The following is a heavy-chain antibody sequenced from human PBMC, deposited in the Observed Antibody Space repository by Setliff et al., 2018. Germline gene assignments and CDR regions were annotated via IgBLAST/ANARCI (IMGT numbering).Heavy chain of an antibody. V-gene: IGHV4-4*08. CDR1: GDSIINYY. D-gene: IGHD1-1*01. CDR3: ASRTTGPGGWFDY. CDR2: IYSSGTT. Sequence: SETLSLTCTVSGDSIINYYWSWIRQPPGKGLEWIGNIYSSGTTYYSPSLKSRVTISVDTSKNQFSLRLTSVTAADTAIYYCASRTTGPGGWFDYWGQGALVTVSS. J-gene: IGHJ5*01.